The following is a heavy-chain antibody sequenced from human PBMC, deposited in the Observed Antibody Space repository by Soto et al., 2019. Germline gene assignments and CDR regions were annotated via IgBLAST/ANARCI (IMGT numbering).Heavy chain of an antibody. CDR1: GFTVRANY. CDR3: HGYGY. D-gene: IGHD5-12*01. J-gene: IGHJ4*02. V-gene: IGHV3-53*01. Sequence: EVQLVESGGGLIQPGGSLRLSCAVSGFTVRANYMSWVRQAPGTGLEWVSVIYSGDTTHYADSVKGRFIISRDISKNTLYLQMNILRAEDTAVYYCHGYGYWGQGTLVTVSS. CDR2: IYSGDTT.